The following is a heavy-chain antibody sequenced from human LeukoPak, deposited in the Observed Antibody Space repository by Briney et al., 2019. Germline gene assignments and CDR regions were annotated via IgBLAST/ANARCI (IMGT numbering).Heavy chain of an antibody. V-gene: IGHV4-39*01. CDR1: GGSISSSSYY. D-gene: IGHD2-15*01. J-gene: IGHJ5*02. CDR2: IYYSGST. CDR3: VVVVVPGWFDP. Sequence: SETLSLTCTVSGGSISSSSYYWGWIRQPPGKGLEWIGNIYYSGSTYYNPSLKSRVTISVDTSKNQFSLKLSSVTAADTAMYFCVVVVVPGWFDPWGQGTLVTVSS.